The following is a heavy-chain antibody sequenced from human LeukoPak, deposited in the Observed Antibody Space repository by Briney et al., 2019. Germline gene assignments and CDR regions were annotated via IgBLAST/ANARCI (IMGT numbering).Heavy chain of an antibody. CDR1: GGSFSGYY. CDR3: ARDLRYFDWRTYNWFDP. V-gene: IGHV4-34*01. D-gene: IGHD3-9*01. CDR2: INHSGST. J-gene: IGHJ5*02. Sequence: SETLSLTCAVYGGSFSGYYWSWIRQPPGKGLEWIGEINHSGSTNYNPSLKSRVTISVDTSKNQFSLKLSSVTAADTAVYYCARDLRYFDWRTYNWFDPWGQGTLVTVSS.